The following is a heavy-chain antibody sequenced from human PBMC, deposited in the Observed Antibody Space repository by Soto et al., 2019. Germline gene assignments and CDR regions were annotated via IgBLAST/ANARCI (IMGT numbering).Heavy chain of an antibody. D-gene: IGHD6-6*01. CDR3: ARALPSRNSSSSWFDP. CDR1: GYTFTGYC. V-gene: IGHV1-2*04. Sequence: ASVKVSCKASGYTFTGYCMHWVRQAPGQGLEWMGWINPNSGGTNYAQKFQGWVTMTRDTSISTAYMELSRLRSDDTAVYYCARALPSRNSSSSWFDPWGQGTLVTVSS. J-gene: IGHJ5*02. CDR2: INPNSGGT.